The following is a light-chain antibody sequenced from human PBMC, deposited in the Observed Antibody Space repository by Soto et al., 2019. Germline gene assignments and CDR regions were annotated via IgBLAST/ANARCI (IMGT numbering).Light chain of an antibody. CDR2: SAS. Sequence: DIQMTQSPSSLSASVGYRFTITCRASQTISRYLNWYQQRPGKAPNLLIYSASSLESGVPSRFSGSGSGTEFTLTISSLQPDDFATYYCQQYNSYSWTFGQGTTGDIK. CDR3: QQYNSYSWT. V-gene: IGKV1-5*01. J-gene: IGKJ1*01. CDR1: QTISRY.